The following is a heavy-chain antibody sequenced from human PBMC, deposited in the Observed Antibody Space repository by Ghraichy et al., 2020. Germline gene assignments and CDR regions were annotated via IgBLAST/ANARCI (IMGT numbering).Heavy chain of an antibody. D-gene: IGHD4-17*01. CDR1: GFTFSRHW. J-gene: IGHJ4*02. CDR2: IKSDRSDS. V-gene: IGHV3-7*01. CDR3: ARDPYGDYEYGGTDY. Sequence: GGSLRLSCAASGFTFSRHWMSWVRQAPGKGLEWVASIKSDRSDSFYLDSVKGRFTISRDNAENSVSLEMTSLRVEDTAVYYCARDPYGDYEYGGTDYWGRGTLVSVSS.